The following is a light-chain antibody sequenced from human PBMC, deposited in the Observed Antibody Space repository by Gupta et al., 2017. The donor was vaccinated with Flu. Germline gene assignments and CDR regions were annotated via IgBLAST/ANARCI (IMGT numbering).Light chain of an antibody. CDR3: QQDDNTPRT. CDR2: WAS. V-gene: IGKV4-1*01. J-gene: IGKJ1*01. CDR1: QSILHRSNNKNF. Sequence: DIVMTQSPDSLAVSLGWTATINRKSSQSILHRSNNKNFLAWYQQKPGQPPKLLIYWASTRQSGVPDRFSGSGSGTDFTLTISSLQTEDVAIYSCQQDDNTPRTFGQGTKVEIK.